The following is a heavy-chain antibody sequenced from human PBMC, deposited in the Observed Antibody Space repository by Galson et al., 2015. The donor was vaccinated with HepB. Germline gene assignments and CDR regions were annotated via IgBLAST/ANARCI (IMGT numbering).Heavy chain of an antibody. CDR1: GYTFSFYA. Sequence: SVKVSCKASGYTFSFYAIAWVRQAPGKGLEWMGWIGTFHDVTSYAQRLRDRLTMTADTSTNTAYMELRSLRSDDTATYYCARLGAPYFHDSDGEDGRSQYHDFYMDVWGKGTTVTVSS. D-gene: IGHD3-22*01. J-gene: IGHJ6*03. CDR3: ARLGAPYFHDSDGEDGRSQYHDFYMDV. V-gene: IGHV1-18*01. CDR2: IGTFHDVT.